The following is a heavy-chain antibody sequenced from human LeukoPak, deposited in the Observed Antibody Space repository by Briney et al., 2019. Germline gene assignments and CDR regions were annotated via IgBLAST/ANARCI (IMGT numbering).Heavy chain of an antibody. CDR3: ARDRRSGTWAWIDP. V-gene: IGHV1-2*02. Sequence: ASVKVSCKASGYTFTGYYMHWVRQAPGQGLEWMGWINPNSGGTNYAQKFQGRVTMTRDTSISTAYMELSRLTSDDTAVYYCARDRRSGTWAWIDPWGQGTLVTVSS. CDR2: INPNSGGT. CDR1: GYTFTGYY. J-gene: IGHJ5*02. D-gene: IGHD1-26*01.